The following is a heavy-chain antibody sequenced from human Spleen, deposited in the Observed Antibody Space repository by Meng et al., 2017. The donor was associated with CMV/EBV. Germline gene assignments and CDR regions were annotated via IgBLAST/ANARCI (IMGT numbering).Heavy chain of an antibody. CDR1: GYTLTELS. J-gene: IGHJ4*02. V-gene: IGHV1-24*01. D-gene: IGHD4-17*01. CDR3: ATGRNDYGDYAAVY. Sequence: SGYTLTELSMHVVRQAPGKGLEWMGGFDPEDGETIYAQKFQGRVTMTEDTSTDTAYMELSSLRSEDTAVYYCATGRNDYGDYAAVYWGQGTLVTVSS. CDR2: FDPEDGET.